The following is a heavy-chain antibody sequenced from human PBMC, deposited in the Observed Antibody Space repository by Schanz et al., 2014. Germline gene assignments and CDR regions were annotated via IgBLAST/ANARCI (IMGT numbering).Heavy chain of an antibody. CDR2: MSGSGSTA. Sequence: EVQLLESGGGLVQPGGSLRLSCAASGFTFRNYGMSWVRQAPGKGLEWVSGMSGSGSTADYADSVKGRFTISRDNSKNTLYLQMNSLRAEDTAVYYCVRLDVHDYWGQGSLVTVSA. J-gene: IGHJ4*02. CDR1: GFTFRNYG. CDR3: VRLDVHDY. D-gene: IGHD3-16*01. V-gene: IGHV3-23*01.